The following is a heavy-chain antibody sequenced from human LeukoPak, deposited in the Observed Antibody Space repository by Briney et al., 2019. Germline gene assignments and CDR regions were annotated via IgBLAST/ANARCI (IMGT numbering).Heavy chain of an antibody. CDR2: IIPIFGTA. CDR3: ARGTMVEMATNFDY. D-gene: IGHD5-24*01. Sequence: GASVKVSCKASGGTFSSYAISWVRQAPGQGLEWMGGIIPIFGTANYAQKFQGRVTITADESTSTAYMELSSLRSEDTAVYYCARGTMVEMATNFDYWGQGTLVTVSS. CDR1: GGTFSSYA. J-gene: IGHJ4*02. V-gene: IGHV1-69*13.